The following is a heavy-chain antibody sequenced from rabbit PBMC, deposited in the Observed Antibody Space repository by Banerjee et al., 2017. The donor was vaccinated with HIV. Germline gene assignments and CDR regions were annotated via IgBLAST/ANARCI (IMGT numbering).Heavy chain of an antibody. CDR3: ARGDYSYVGGGYGAAPFNL. V-gene: IGHV1S45*01. D-gene: IGHD6-1*01. CDR1: GFTLSSYW. J-gene: IGHJ4*01. CDR2: INTSSGNT. Sequence: QEQLEESGGDLVKPGASLTLTCTASGFTLSSYWICWVRQAPGKGLEWIACINTSSGNTVYASWATGRFTISRTSSTTVTLQMTSLTAADTATYFCARGDYSYVGGGYGAAPFNLWGPGTLVTV.